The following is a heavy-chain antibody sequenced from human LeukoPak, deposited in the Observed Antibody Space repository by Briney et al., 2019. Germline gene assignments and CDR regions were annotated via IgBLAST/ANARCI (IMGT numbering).Heavy chain of an antibody. J-gene: IGHJ4*02. CDR3: VREQFSHTSNYFDN. D-gene: IGHD5-24*01. CDR1: GFMFDDYA. CDR2: ISGDGVSS. Sequence: GESLRISCAASGFMFDDYAMHWVRQVSGGGLEWVSLISGDGVSSFYADSVKGRFTISRDNNNSSLSLQMRRLTTEDTAFYYCVREQFSHTSNYFDNWGQGILVTVSS. V-gene: IGHV3-43*02.